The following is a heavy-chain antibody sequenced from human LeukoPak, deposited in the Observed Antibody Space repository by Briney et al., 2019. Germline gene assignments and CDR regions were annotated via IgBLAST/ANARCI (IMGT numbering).Heavy chain of an antibody. CDR3: ARVIVFRGYMDV. CDR1: GFTFSNYA. V-gene: IGHV3-23*01. D-gene: IGHD1-26*01. CDR2: ISGSGNLT. J-gene: IGHJ6*03. Sequence: GGSLRLSCAASGFTFSNYAMTWVRQAPGKGLEWVSTISGSGNLTYFADSVKGRFTISRDNAKNSLYLQMNSLRAEDTAVYYCARVIVFRGYMDVWGKGTTVTVSS.